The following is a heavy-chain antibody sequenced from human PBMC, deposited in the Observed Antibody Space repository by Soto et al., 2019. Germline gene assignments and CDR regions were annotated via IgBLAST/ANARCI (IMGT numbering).Heavy chain of an antibody. J-gene: IGHJ5*02. CDR2: IIPMVGTA. D-gene: IGHD2-15*01. CDR3: ARGVVVVAASQLGWFDP. Sequence: QVQLVQSGAELKKPGSSVKVSCKASGGTFSRDAISWVRQAPGQGLEWMGGIIPMVGTAKYVQKFQGRLTITADESTTTAYMELRSLRSDDTAVYYCARGVVVVAASQLGWFDPWGQGTLVTVSS. V-gene: IGHV1-69*01. CDR1: GGTFSRDA.